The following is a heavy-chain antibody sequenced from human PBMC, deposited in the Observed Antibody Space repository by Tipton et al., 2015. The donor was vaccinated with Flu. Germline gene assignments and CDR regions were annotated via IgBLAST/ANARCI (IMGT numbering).Heavy chain of an antibody. Sequence: LRLSCTVSGDSISRSSYWSWIRQPAGKGLEWIGQIYTSGSTKYNPSLKSRVTMSLDTSKNQFSLKMSSVTAADTAMHYCARDYGDLNWFDPWGQGTLVTVSS. J-gene: IGHJ5*02. D-gene: IGHD4-17*01. CDR3: ARDYGDLNWFDP. CDR2: IYTSGST. V-gene: IGHV4-61*09. CDR1: GDSISRSSY.